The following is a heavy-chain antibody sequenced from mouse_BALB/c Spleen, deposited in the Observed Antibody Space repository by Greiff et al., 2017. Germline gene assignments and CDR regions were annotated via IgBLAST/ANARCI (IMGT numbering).Heavy chain of an antibody. Sequence: DVMLVESGGGLVKPGGSLKLSCAASGFTFSSYAMSWVRQTPEKRLEWVASISSGGSTYYPDSVKGRFTISRDNARNILYLQMSSLRSEDTAMYYCARGDYDYDGDWYFDVWGAGTTVTVSS. CDR1: GFTFSSYA. V-gene: IGHV5-6-5*01. D-gene: IGHD2-4*01. CDR2: ISSGGST. CDR3: ARGDYDYDGDWYFDV. J-gene: IGHJ1*01.